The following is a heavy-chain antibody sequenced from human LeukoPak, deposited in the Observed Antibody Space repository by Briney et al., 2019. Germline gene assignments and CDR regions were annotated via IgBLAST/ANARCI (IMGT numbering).Heavy chain of an antibody. Sequence: GGSLRLSCVASGFTFSIYAMNWVRQAPGKGPEWVSGFSGGDDDTHYADSAKGRFTISRDKSKNSLYLQMNSLRDEDTAVYYCVSRVTSAYWGQGIPVTVSS. D-gene: IGHD5-18*01. V-gene: IGHV3-23*01. CDR2: FSGGDDDT. CDR1: GFTFSIYA. J-gene: IGHJ4*02. CDR3: VSRVTSAY.